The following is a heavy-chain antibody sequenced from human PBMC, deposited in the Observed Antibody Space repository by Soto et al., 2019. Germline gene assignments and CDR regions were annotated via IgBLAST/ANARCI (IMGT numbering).Heavy chain of an antibody. CDR1: GASISGFY. Sequence: SETLSLTCTVSGASISGFYWRWIRKSAGKGLEWIGRIYATGTTDYNPSLKSRVMMSVDTSKKQFSLKLRSVTAADTAVYYCVREGTKPLREWVDHSSQGIAVTVSS. CDR2: IYATGTT. D-gene: IGHD1-1*01. J-gene: IGHJ1*01. V-gene: IGHV4-4*07. CDR3: VREGTKPLREWVDH.